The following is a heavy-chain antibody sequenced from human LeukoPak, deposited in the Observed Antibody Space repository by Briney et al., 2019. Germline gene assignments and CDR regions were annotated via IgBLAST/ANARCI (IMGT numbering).Heavy chain of an antibody. CDR3: ARLEMGTLSFDY. Sequence: SETLSLTCTVSGGSISSSSYYWGWIRQPPGKGLEWIGSIYYSGSTYYNPSLKSRVTISVDTSKNQFSLKLSSVTAADTAVYYCARLEMGTLSFDYWGQGTLVTVSS. CDR1: GGSISSSSYY. J-gene: IGHJ4*02. CDR2: IYYSGST. D-gene: IGHD1-1*01. V-gene: IGHV4-39*01.